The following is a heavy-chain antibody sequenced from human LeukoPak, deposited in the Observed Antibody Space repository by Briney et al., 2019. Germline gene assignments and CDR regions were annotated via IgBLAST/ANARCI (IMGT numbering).Heavy chain of an antibody. CDR3: AREPLEALAGTSDY. CDR2: ISSIVATI. CDR1: GFTLSDYS. Sequence: GGSLRLSCAASGFTLSDYSMNWVRQATGKGLEWVSYISSIVATIYYADSVKGRFTISRDNAKNSLFLQMNSLRAEDTAVYYCAREPLEALAGTSDYWGQGTLVTVSS. J-gene: IGHJ4*02. V-gene: IGHV3-48*01. D-gene: IGHD6-19*01.